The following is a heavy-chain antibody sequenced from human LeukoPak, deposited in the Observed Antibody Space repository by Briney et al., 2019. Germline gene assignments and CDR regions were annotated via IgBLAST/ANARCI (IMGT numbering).Heavy chain of an antibody. V-gene: IGHV1-69*13. J-gene: IGHJ4*02. CDR3: ARRVGATKGMFDY. Sequence: SVKVSCKASGGTFSSYAISWVRQAPGQGLEWMGGIIPIFGTANYAQKFQGRVTITADESTSTAYMELSSLRSEDTAVYYCARRVGATKGMFDYWGQGTLVTVSS. CDR2: IIPIFGTA. D-gene: IGHD1-26*01. CDR1: GGTFSSYA.